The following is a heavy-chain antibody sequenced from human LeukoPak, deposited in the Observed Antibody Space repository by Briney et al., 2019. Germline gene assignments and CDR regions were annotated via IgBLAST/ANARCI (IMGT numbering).Heavy chain of an antibody. Sequence: PSQTLSLTCTVSGGSISSGDYYWSWIRQPPGKGLEWIGYIYYSGSTYYNPSLKSRVPISVDTSKNQFSLKLSSVTAADTAVYYCARAKSNFWSGYSYYYYMDVWGKGTTVTVSS. D-gene: IGHD3-3*01. CDR1: GGSISSGDYY. CDR2: IYYSGST. V-gene: IGHV4-30-4*08. CDR3: ARAKSNFWSGYSYYYYMDV. J-gene: IGHJ6*03.